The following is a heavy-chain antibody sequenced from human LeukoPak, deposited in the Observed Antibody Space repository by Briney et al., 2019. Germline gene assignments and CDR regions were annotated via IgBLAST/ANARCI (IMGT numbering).Heavy chain of an antibody. V-gene: IGHV4-30-4*02. CDR1: GGSISSGDYY. D-gene: IGHD2-21*02. CDR2: IYYSGST. CDR3: ARAKGDPKTYYFDY. J-gene: IGHJ4*02. Sequence: TSETLSLTCTVSGGSISSGDYYWSWVRQPPGKGLEWIGYIYYSGSTYYNPSLKSRVTISVDTSKNQFSLKLSSVTAADTAVYYCARAKGDPKTYYFDYWGQGTLVTVSS.